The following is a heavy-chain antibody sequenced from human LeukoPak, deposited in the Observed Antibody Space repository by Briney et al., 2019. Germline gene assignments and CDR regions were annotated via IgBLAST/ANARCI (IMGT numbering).Heavy chain of an antibody. CDR2: IYSGGST. J-gene: IGHJ5*02. V-gene: IGHV3-53*01. D-gene: IGHD3-3*01. CDR3: AKDHLITIFGVVHGNWFDP. CDR1: GFTVSSNY. Sequence: GSLRLSCAASGFTVSSNYISWVRQAPGKGLEWVSVIYSGGSTYYADSVKGRFTISRDNSKNTLYLQMNSLRAEDTAVYYCAKDHLITIFGVVHGNWFDPWGQGTLVTVSS.